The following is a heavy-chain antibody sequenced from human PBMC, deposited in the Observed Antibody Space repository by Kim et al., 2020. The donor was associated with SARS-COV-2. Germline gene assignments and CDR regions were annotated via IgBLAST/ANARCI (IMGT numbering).Heavy chain of an antibody. CDR2: VHYGGSA. CDR1: GGSISDTTYY. J-gene: IGHJ3*02. V-gene: IGHV4-39*01. CDR3: ARHFDYPSAFDI. Sequence: SETLSLTCSASGGSISDTTYYWGWIRRPPGKGLEWIGSVHYGGSANQNPSLKSRVSISVDTSKNQFSLKLSSVTATDTAVYYCARHFDYPSAFDIWGQGT. D-gene: IGHD4-17*01.